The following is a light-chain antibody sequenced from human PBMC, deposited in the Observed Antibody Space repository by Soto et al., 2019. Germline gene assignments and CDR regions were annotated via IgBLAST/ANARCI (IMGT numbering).Light chain of an antibody. CDR1: QSIRSW. V-gene: IGKV1-5*01. J-gene: IGKJ2*01. CDR2: DGS. CDR3: QQYSAYPYT. Sequence: DIQMTQFPSTLSASVGDRVTITCRAGQSIRSWLAWYQQKPGKAPKLLIYDGSSLQSGVPSGFSGSGSGTEFTLTINSLQPDDFATYYCQQYSAYPYTFGQGTKVETK.